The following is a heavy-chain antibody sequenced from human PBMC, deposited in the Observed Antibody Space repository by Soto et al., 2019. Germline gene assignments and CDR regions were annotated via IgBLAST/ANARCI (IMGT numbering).Heavy chain of an antibody. Sequence: ASVKVSCKVSGYTLTELSMHWVRQAPGKGLEWVGGFDPEDGETIYAQKFQGRVTMTEDTSTATAYMEMSSLRSEDTAVYYCATDLDYDSSGHYQYWGQGPLVTAS. D-gene: IGHD3-22*01. CDR2: FDPEDGET. J-gene: IGHJ4*02. CDR3: ATDLDYDSSGHYQY. V-gene: IGHV1-24*01. CDR1: GYTLTELS.